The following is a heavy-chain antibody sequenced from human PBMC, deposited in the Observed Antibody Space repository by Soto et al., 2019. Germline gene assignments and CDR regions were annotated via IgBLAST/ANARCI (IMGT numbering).Heavy chain of an antibody. D-gene: IGHD3-3*01. CDR1: GGSISSGDYH. CDR2: VYYTGNT. V-gene: IGHV4-30-4*08. J-gene: IGHJ4*02. CDR3: ARSDFWSGYYTDY. Sequence: SETLSLTCTVSGGSISSGDYHWCWIRQPPGKGLEWIGFVYYTGNTYYNPSLKSRVTISVDTSKNQFSLKLSSVTAADTAVYYCARSDFWSGYYTDYWGQGTLVTVSS.